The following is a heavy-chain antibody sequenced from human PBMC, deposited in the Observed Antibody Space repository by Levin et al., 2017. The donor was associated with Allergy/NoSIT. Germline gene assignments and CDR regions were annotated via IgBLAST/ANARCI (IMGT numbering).Heavy chain of an antibody. D-gene: IGHD3-10*01. CDR1: GYSFTSYW. CDR2: IYPGDSDT. V-gene: IGHV5-51*01. CDR3: ARALWFGESWAFDY. Sequence: PGGSLRLSCKGSGYSFTSYWIGWVRQMPGKGLEWMGIIYPGDSDTRYSPSFQGQVTISADKSISTAYLQWSSLKASDTAMYYCARALWFGESWAFDYWGQGTLVTVSS. J-gene: IGHJ4*02.